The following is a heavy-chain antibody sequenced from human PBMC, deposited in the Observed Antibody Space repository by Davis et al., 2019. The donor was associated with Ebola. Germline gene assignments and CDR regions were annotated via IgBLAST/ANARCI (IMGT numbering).Heavy chain of an antibody. CDR3: ARTGGTWSYFDP. J-gene: IGHJ5*02. D-gene: IGHD1-26*01. CDR1: GGSIRSDY. Sequence: GSLRLSCTVSGGSIRSDYWSWLRQPPGKGLQWLGHMSYIGSTNYNPSLKSRVTISLDTSKTRFSLELSSVTDADTAVYYCARTGGTWSYFDPWGQGALVTVSS. CDR2: MSYIGST. V-gene: IGHV4-59*13.